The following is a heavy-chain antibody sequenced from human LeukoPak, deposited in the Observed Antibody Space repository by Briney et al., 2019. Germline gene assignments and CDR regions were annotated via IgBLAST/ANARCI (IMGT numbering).Heavy chain of an antibody. V-gene: IGHV4-59*08. Sequence: PSETLSLTCSVSGVSVTTSFWNRIRQSPGKGLEWIGYVSSDGTTNYTPALRSRLIMSVDTAKNDISLILTSVTAADTAIYYCARLDCVLEGCYNHWGRGTLVTVSS. CDR1: GVSVTTSF. J-gene: IGHJ4*02. CDR2: VSSDGTT. CDR3: ARLDCVLEGCYNH. D-gene: IGHD2-15*01.